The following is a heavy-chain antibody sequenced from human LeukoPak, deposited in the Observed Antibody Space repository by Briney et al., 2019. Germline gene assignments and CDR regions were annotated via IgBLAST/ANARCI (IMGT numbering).Heavy chain of an antibody. D-gene: IGHD2-15*01. J-gene: IGHJ6*02. CDR1: GYTFTSYG. CDR3: ARMCCSRGSCYPLFYYYAMDV. V-gene: IGHV1-18*01. Sequence: GASVKVSCKASGYTFTSYGISWVRQAPGQGLEWMGWISAYNGNTNYAQKLQGRVTMTTDTSTSTAYMELRSLRSDDTAVYYCARMCCSRGSCYPLFYYYAMDVWGQGTTVTVSS. CDR2: ISAYNGNT.